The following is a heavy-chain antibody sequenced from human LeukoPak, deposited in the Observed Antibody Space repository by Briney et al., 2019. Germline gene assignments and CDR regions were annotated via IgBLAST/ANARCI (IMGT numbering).Heavy chain of an antibody. Sequence: SQTLSLTCTVSGGSISSGDYYWSWIRQPPGKGLEWIGEINHSGSTNYNPSLKSRVTISVDTSKNQFSLKLSSVAAADTAVYYCARYSTDDYSILNWFDPWGQGTLVTVSS. CDR1: GGSISSGDYY. CDR3: ARYSTDDYSILNWFDP. D-gene: IGHD4-11*01. J-gene: IGHJ5*02. V-gene: IGHV4-30-4*08. CDR2: INHSGST.